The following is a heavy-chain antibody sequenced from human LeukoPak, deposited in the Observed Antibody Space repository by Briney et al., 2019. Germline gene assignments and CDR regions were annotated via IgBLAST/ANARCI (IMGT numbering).Heavy chain of an antibody. CDR2: INTNTGNP. Sequence: ASVKVSCKPSGYGFTNYAIHWVRQAPGQGLEWMGLINTNTGNPSYALDFRGRLVLSLDTSVSTANLHLASLKAEDTAVYYCARIGYNTLDYWGQGTLVTVSS. CDR3: ARIGYNTLDY. J-gene: IGHJ4*02. D-gene: IGHD3-3*01. V-gene: IGHV7-4-1*01. CDR1: GYGFTNYA.